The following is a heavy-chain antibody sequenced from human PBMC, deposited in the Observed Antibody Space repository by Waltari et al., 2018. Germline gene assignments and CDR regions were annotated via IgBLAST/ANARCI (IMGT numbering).Heavy chain of an antibody. CDR2: IYDSGST. D-gene: IGHD1-7*01. J-gene: IGHJ3*02. Sequence: QLQLQESGPGLVKPSETLSLTCTVSGGSVSSTAYYWGWIRQPPGKGLEWIGNIYDSGSTYYNPSLKSRVTISVDTSRNQFSLKLSSVTAADTAVYYCARLGRPSWNYHSAFDIWGQGTMVTVSS. CDR3: ARLGRPSWNYHSAFDI. V-gene: IGHV4-39*01. CDR1: GGSVSSTAYY.